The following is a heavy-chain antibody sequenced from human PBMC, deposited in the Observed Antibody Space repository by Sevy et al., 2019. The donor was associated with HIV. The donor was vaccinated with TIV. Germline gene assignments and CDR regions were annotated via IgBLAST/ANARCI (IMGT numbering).Heavy chain of an antibody. V-gene: IGHV3-33*01. CDR2: IWYDGSNK. CDR1: GFTFSSYG. D-gene: IGHD4-17*01. Sequence: GGSLRLSCAASGFTFSSYGMHWVRQAPGKGLEWVAVIWYDGSNKYYADSVKGRFTISRDNSKNTLYLQMNSLRAEDTAVYYCARDPRRGLTTVVTNWFDPWGQGTLVTVSS. J-gene: IGHJ5*02. CDR3: ARDPRRGLTTVVTNWFDP.